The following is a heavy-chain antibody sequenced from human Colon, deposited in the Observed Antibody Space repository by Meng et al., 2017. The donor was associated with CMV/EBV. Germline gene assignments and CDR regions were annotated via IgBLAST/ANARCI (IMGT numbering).Heavy chain of an antibody. J-gene: IGHJ6*02. V-gene: IGHV3-21*01. CDR3: ARDQGYCSSSTSCYYYGMDV. CDR2: ISSSSSYI. D-gene: IGHD2-2*01. Sequence: GESLKISCAASGFTFSSYSMNWVRQAPGKGLEWVSSISSSSSYIYYADSVKGRFTISRDNAKNSLYLQMNSLRAEDTAVYFCARDQGYCSSSTSCYYYGMDVWGQGTAVTVSS. CDR1: GFTFSSYS.